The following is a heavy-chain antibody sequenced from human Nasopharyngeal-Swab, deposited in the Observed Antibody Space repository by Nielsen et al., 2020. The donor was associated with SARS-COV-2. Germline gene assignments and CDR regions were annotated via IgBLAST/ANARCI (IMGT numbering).Heavy chain of an antibody. V-gene: IGHV4-38-2*02. D-gene: IGHD3-16*02. J-gene: IGHJ5*02. CDR3: ARELSNTPKYNWFAP. Sequence: SETLSLTCSVSGYSISSGYYWGWIRQSPGKGREWIGSISYRGSTNYNPSLESRVTISRDTSKNQFSLMLNSVTAADTAFYYCARELSNTPKYNWFAPWGQGALVTVSS. CDR1: GYSISSGYY. CDR2: ISYRGST.